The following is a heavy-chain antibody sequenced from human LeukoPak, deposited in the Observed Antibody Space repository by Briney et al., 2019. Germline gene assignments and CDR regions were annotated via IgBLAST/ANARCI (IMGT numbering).Heavy chain of an antibody. D-gene: IGHD2-21*02. CDR3: PKDPSDSYYFDD. CDR1: GFTFSSCA. J-gene: IGHJ4*02. CDR2: ISASGGST. Sequence: GGSLRLSCAASGFTFSSCAMYWVRQAPMKGLEWVSSISASGGSTDYADSVKGRFTISRDNSKNTLYLQMHSLSAEDTAVYYCPKDPSDSYYFDDWGQGTLVTVSS. V-gene: IGHV3-23*01.